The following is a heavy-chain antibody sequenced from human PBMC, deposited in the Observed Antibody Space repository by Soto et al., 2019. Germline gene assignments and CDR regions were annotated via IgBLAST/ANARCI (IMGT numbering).Heavy chain of an antibody. CDR2: IIPIFGTA. J-gene: IGHJ4*02. CDR1: GGTFSSYA. Sequence: ASVKVSCKASGGTFSSYAISWGRQAPGQGLEWMGGIIPIFGTANYAHKFQVRVTITADESTTTAYMELSSLRSEDTAVYYCARSTSIEVACTKTLDYWGQGTLVPVSS. CDR3: ARSTSIEVACTKTLDY. V-gene: IGHV1-69*13. D-gene: IGHD6-19*01.